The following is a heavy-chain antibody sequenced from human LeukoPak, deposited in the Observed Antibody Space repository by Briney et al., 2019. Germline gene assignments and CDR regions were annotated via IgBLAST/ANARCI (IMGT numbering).Heavy chain of an antibody. D-gene: IGHD6-13*01. Sequence: GGSLRLSCAASGFTVSSNYMSWVRQAPGKGLEWVSVIYSGGSTYHADSVKGRFTISRDNSKNTLYLQMNSLRAEDTAVYYCARVGLIAAAADYWGQGTLVTVSS. CDR3: ARVGLIAAAADY. V-gene: IGHV3-66*01. CDR2: IYSGGST. CDR1: GFTVSSNY. J-gene: IGHJ4*02.